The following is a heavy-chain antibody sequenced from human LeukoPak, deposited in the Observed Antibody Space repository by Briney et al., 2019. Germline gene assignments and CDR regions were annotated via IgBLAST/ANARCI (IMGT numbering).Heavy chain of an antibody. CDR2: INHSGST. J-gene: IGHJ4*02. CDR3: ASVFGGGRGQFEH. Sequence: SETLSLTCAVYGGSFSGDYWSWIRQPPGKGLEWIGEINHSGSTNYNPSLKSRVTISVDTSKNQFSLKLSSVTAADTAVYYCASVFGGGRGQFEHWGQGTLVPVSS. CDR1: GGSFSGDY. D-gene: IGHD2-15*01. V-gene: IGHV4-34*01.